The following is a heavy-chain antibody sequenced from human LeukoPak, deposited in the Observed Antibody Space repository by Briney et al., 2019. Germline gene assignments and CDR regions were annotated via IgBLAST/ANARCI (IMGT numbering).Heavy chain of an antibody. CDR1: GFTFSTYA. CDR2: ISDDGSTK. Sequence: GRSLRLSCAASGFTFSTYAIHWVRQAPGKGLEWVAVISDDGSTKYYADSVKGRFTISRDNSKNMLYLQMNSLRAEDSAVYYCAGDLIAVTGTGFWFDPRGQGTLVTVSS. D-gene: IGHD6-19*01. CDR3: AGDLIAVTGTGFWFDP. V-gene: IGHV3-30-3*01. J-gene: IGHJ5*02.